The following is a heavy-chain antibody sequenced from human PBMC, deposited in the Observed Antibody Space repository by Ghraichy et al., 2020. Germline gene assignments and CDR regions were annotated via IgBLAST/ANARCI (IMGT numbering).Heavy chain of an antibody. CDR1: GFTFSSYA. CDR3: ARNYDSSGSLDY. Sequence: GESLNISCAASGFTFSSYAMHWVRQAPGKGLEWVAVISYDGSNKYYADSVKGRFTISRDNSKNTLYLQMNSLRAEDTAVYYCARNYDSSGSLDYWGQGTLVTVSS. D-gene: IGHD3-22*01. J-gene: IGHJ4*02. V-gene: IGHV3-30-3*01. CDR2: ISYDGSNK.